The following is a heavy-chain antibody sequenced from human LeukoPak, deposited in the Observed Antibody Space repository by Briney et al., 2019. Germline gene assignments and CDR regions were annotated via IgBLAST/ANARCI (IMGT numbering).Heavy chain of an antibody. CDR2: IYYSGST. CDR3: ARSVYGDYLPSFDP. D-gene: IGHD4-17*01. J-gene: IGHJ5*02. V-gene: IGHV4-59*12. Sequence: SETLSLTCTVSGGSISSYYWSWIRQPPGKGLEWIGYIYYSGSTNYNPSLKSRVTISVDTSKNQFSLKLSSVTAADTAVYYCARSVYGDYLPSFDPWGQGTPVTVSS. CDR1: GGSISSYY.